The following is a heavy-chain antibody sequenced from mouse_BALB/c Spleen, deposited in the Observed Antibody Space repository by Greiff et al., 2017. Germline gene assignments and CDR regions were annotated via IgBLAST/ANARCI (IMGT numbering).Heavy chain of an antibody. CDR2: ISSGGSYT. D-gene: IGHD2-3*01. J-gene: IGHJ3*01. Sequence: EVQVVESGGGLVKPGGSLKLSCAASGFTFSSYTMSWVRQTPEKRLEWVATISSGGSYTYYPDSVKGRFTISRNNAKNTLYLQMSSLKSEDTAMYYCTGDGYSFAYWGQGTLVTVSA. CDR3: TGDGYSFAY. CDR1: GFTFSSYT. V-gene: IGHV5-6-4*01.